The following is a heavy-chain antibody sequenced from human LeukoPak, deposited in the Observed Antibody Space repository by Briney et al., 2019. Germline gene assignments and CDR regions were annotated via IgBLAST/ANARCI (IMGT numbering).Heavy chain of an antibody. CDR3: ARELEGSWTGQADYYYYYMDV. CDR2: MNPNSGNT. D-gene: IGHD6-13*01. CDR1: GYTFTSYD. V-gene: IGHV1-8*03. J-gene: IGHJ6*03. Sequence: ASVKVSCKASGYTFTSYDINWVRQATGQGLEWMGWMNPNSGNTGYAQKFQGRVTITRNTSISTAYMELSSLRSEDTAVYYCARELEGSWTGQADYYYYYMDVWGKGTTVTVSS.